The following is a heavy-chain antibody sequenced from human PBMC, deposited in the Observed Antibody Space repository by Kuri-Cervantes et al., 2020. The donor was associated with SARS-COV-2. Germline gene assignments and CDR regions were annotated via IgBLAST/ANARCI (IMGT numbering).Heavy chain of an antibody. CDR2: SNAGNGNT. CDR1: GYTFTSYA. D-gene: IGHD6-19*01. J-gene: IGHJ4*02. CDR3: ARNPIWDSGWYPPDY. V-gene: IGHV1-3*02. Sequence: ASVKVSCKASGYTFTSYAMHWVRQAPGQRLEWMGWSNAGNGNTKYSQEFQGRVTITRDTSASTAYMELSSLRSEDTAVYYCARNPIWDSGWYPPDYWGQGTLVTVSS.